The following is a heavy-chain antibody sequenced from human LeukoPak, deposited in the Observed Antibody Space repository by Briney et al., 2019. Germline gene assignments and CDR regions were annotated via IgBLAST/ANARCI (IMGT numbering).Heavy chain of an antibody. CDR1: GFMFSDHY. CDR2: IRNKADSYTT. V-gene: IGHV3-72*01. J-gene: IGHJ4*02. Sequence: GGSLRLSCAASGFMFSDHYMDWVRQAPGKGLEWVGRIRNKADSYTTEYAASVKGRFTISRDDSENSFYLQMNSLKTEDTAVYYCARAGIVGATNQRYFDFWGQGTLVAVSS. D-gene: IGHD1-26*01. CDR3: ARAGIVGATNQRYFDF.